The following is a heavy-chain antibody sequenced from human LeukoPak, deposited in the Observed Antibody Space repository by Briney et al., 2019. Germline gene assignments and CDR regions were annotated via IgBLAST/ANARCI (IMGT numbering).Heavy chain of an antibody. Sequence: GGSLRLSCAASGFTFSTYAMHWVRQAPGKGLEWVALLSYDGNNEYYVESVKGRFTVSRDDSKNTLYLQMNSLRAEDTAVYYCAKDRSREGDIVVVDYWGQGTLVTVSS. CDR1: GFTFSTYA. J-gene: IGHJ4*02. D-gene: IGHD2-2*01. V-gene: IGHV3-30-3*01. CDR2: LSYDGNNE. CDR3: AKDRSREGDIVVVDY.